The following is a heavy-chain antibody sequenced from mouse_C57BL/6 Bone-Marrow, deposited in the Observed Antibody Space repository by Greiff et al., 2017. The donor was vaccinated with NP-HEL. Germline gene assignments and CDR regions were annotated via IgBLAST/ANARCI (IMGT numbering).Heavy chain of an antibody. V-gene: IGHV5-4*01. Sequence: EVQRVESGGGLVKPGGSLKLSCAASGFTFSSYAMSWVRQTPEKRLEWVATISDGGSYTYYPDNVKGRFTISRDNAKNNLYLQMSHLKSEDTAMYYCARGNWEAYWGQGTLVTVSA. CDR1: GFTFSSYA. J-gene: IGHJ3*01. CDR2: ISDGGSYT. D-gene: IGHD4-1*01. CDR3: ARGNWEAY.